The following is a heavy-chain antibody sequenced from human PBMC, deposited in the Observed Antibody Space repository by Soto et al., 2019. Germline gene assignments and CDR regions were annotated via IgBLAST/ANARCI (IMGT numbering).Heavy chain of an antibody. CDR2: ISSSGSTI. V-gene: IGHV3-11*01. Sequence: QVQLVESGGGLVKPGGSLRLSCAASGFTFSDYYMSWIRQAPGKGLEWGSYISSSGSTIYYADSVKGRFTISRDNAKNALYLQMNSLRAEDTAVYYCARALYPLLWFGELSPTFDPWGQGTLVTVSS. CDR3: ARALYPLLWFGELSPTFDP. J-gene: IGHJ5*02. CDR1: GFTFSDYY. D-gene: IGHD3-10*01.